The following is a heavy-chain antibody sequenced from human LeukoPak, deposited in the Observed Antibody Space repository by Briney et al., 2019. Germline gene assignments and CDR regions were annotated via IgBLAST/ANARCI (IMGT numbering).Heavy chain of an antibody. CDR3: ARWGSTSCYGY. CDR2: ITGSGGST. D-gene: IGHD2-2*01. V-gene: IGHV3-23*01. Sequence: GSLRLSCAASGFPFSSYPMTWVRQAPGKGLEWVSGITGSGGSTYYADSVKGRFTISRDNSRNTLYLQMGSLRVEDMAVYYCARWGSTSCYGYWGQGTLVTVSS. CDR1: GFPFSSYP. J-gene: IGHJ4*02.